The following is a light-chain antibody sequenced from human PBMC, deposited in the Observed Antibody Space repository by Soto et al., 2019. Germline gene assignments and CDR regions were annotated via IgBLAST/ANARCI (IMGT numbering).Light chain of an antibody. V-gene: IGKV3-20*01. CDR2: GAS. Sequence: EIVLTQTPGTLPLSPGERASLSCRASQSVPSNYLAWYQQKPGQAPLLLIHGASSRATGIPDRFSGSGSGTDFTLTIDRMEPEDFAVYYCQQYGTSPRYTIGQGTKVDIK. CDR3: QQYGTSPRYT. J-gene: IGKJ2*01. CDR1: QSVPSNY.